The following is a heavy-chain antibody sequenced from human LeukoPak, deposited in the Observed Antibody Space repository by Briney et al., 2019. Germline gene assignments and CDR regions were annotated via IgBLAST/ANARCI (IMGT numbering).Heavy chain of an antibody. D-gene: IGHD3-10*01. CDR1: GGPFSGYH. Sequence: SETLSLTCAVYGGPFSGYHWSWIRQPPGKGLEGIWENNHSGSTNYNQSRKRRVNITVDTSKNQFALKLSSVTAADAAVYYWARGAWFGTYNWFDPWGQGTLVTVSS. CDR3: ARGAWFGTYNWFDP. J-gene: IGHJ5*02. CDR2: NNHSGST. V-gene: IGHV4-34*01.